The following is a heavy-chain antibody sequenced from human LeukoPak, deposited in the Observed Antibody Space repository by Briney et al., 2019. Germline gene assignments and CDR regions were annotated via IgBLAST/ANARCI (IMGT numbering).Heavy chain of an antibody. CDR2: IIPIFGTA. V-gene: IGHV1-69*13. J-gene: IGHJ4*02. D-gene: IGHD3-22*01. Sequence: SVKVSCKASGYTFTTYYIHWVRQAPGQGLEWMGGIIPIFGTANYAQKFQGRVTITADESTSTAYMELSSLRSEDTAVYYCAREMTYYYDSSGWPARYYFGYWGQGTLVTVSS. CDR1: GYTFTTYY. CDR3: AREMTYYYDSSGWPARYYFGY.